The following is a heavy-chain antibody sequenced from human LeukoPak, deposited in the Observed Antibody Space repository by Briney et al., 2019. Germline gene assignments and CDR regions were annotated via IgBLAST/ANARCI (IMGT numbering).Heavy chain of an antibody. CDR2: ISSDGVYR. CDR1: GLTFSTYP. J-gene: IGHJ2*01. V-gene: IGHV3-30*04. Sequence: GRSLRLSCAASGLTFSTYPFHWVRQAPGKGLEWVAAISSDGVYRYHGDSVKGRFTIPRDNSMNTMFLQMNGLRTEDTSIYYCARSTTPGRWFFDLWGRGTLVTVSS. D-gene: IGHD1-1*01. CDR3: ARSTTPGRWFFDL.